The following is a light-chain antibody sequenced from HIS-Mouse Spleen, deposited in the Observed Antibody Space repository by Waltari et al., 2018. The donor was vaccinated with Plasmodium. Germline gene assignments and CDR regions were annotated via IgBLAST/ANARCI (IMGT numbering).Light chain of an antibody. CDR3: CSYAGSYTVV. CDR2: EGS. CDR1: SSDVGGYNY. V-gene: IGLV2-11*01. J-gene: IGLJ2*01. Sequence: QSALTQPRSVSGSPGQSVTISCTGTSSDVGGYNYVSWYQQHPGKAPKRMIYEGSKRPSGVPDRFSGSKSGNTASLTIAGRQAEDEADYYCCSYAGSYTVVVGGGTKLTVL.